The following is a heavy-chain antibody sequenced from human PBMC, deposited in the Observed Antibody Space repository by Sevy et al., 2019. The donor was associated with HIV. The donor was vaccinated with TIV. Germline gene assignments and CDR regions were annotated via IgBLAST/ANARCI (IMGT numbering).Heavy chain of an antibody. Sequence: SETLSLTCTVSGGSISSYYWSWIRQPAGKGLEWIGRIYISGGTNYNPTLKSRVTMSVDTSKNQFSLKLSFVTAADTAVYFCASLSSPYDSSGYYYFDYWGQGTLVTVSS. V-gene: IGHV4-4*07. CDR2: IYISGGT. CDR1: GGSISSYY. CDR3: ASLSSPYDSSGYYYFDY. D-gene: IGHD3-22*01. J-gene: IGHJ4*02.